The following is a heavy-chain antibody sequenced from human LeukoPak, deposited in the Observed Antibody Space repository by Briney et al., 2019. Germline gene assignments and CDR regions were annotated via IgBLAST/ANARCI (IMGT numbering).Heavy chain of an antibody. V-gene: IGHV3-7*01. CDR2: IKQDGSEK. D-gene: IGHD3-10*01. J-gene: IGHJ6*03. CDR3: ARGPDVYGSGSYSNLNYYYYYMDV. Sequence: PGGSLRLSCAASGFTFSSYWMNWVRQAPGNGLEWVANIKQDGSEKHYVDSVKGRFTISRDNAKNSLYLQMNSLRAEDTAVCYCARGPDVYGSGSYSNLNYYYYYMDVWGKGTTVTISS. CDR1: GFTFSSYW.